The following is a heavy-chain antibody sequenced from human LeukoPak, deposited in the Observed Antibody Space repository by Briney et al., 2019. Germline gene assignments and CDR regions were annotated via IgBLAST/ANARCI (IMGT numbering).Heavy chain of an antibody. V-gene: IGHV4-4*02. Sequence: SETLSLTCAVSSGSIFSSNWWSWVRQPPGKGLEWIGQIFHGGSTTYSPSLKSRVTISVDKSKNQFSLRLTSVTAADSAVYYCARGVGAKQRGFDYWGQGTLVTVSS. CDR2: IFHGGST. J-gene: IGHJ4*02. D-gene: IGHD1-26*01. CDR3: ARGVGAKQRGFDY. CDR1: SGSIFSSNW.